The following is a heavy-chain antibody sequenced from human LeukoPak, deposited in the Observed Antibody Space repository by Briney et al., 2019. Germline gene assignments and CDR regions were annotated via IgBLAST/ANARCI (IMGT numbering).Heavy chain of an antibody. CDR3: ARDFEY. J-gene: IGHJ4*02. V-gene: IGHV4-4*07. CDR1: GGFISSYY. CDR2: IYTSGTT. Sequence: SETLSLTCTVSGGFISSYYWSWIRQPAGKGLEWIGRIYTSGTTNYNPSLKSRLTMSIDTSKNQFSLKLSSVNAADTAVYYYARDFEYWGQGILVTVSS.